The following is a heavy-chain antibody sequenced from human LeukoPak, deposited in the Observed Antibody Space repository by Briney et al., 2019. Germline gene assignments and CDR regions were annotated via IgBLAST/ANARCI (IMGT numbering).Heavy chain of an antibody. Sequence: RASVKVSCKASGGTFSSYAISWVRQAPGQGLEWMGGIIPIFGTANYAQKFQGRVTITADESTSTAYMELSSLRSEDAAVYYCARRLTGLQFWDYWGQGTLVTVSS. J-gene: IGHJ4*02. D-gene: IGHD5-24*01. CDR2: IIPIFGTA. V-gene: IGHV1-69*13. CDR1: GGTFSSYA. CDR3: ARRLTGLQFWDY.